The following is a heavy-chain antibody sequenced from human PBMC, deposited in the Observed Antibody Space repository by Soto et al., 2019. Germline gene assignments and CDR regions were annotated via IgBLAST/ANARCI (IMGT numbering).Heavy chain of an antibody. V-gene: IGHV4-39*01. CDR2: IYYDGTS. J-gene: IGHJ4*02. CDR3: ATSREVSWYSDD. Sequence: QLQLQESGPGLVKPSETLSLTCTVSGGSITSSSYYWGWIRQPPGKGLEWIGTIYYDGTSYYNPSLKSRVTISVDTSNNQFSLKLISASAADRAVYYCATSREVSWYSDDWGQGTLVTVSS. CDR1: GGSITSSSYY. D-gene: IGHD6-13*01.